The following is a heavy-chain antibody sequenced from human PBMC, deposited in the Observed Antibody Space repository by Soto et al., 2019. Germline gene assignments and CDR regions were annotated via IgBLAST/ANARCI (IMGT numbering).Heavy chain of an antibody. Sequence: GGSLSLSCEASGLTFSSYAMRWFRQAPLLGVACGSAISGSGRSTYYADSVKGRFTMSRDNSKNTLYLQVNSLRAENTAVYYCAKALQGVPAAPAAYYYYGMDVWGQGTTVTVS. V-gene: IGHV3-23*01. CDR3: AKALQGVPAAPAAYYYYGMDV. CDR2: ISGSGRST. CDR1: GLTFSSYA. J-gene: IGHJ6*02. D-gene: IGHD2-2*01.